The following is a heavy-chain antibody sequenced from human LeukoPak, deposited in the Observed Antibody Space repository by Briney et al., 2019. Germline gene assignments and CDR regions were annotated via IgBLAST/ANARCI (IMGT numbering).Heavy chain of an antibody. CDR1: GGSISSYY. CDR2: IYYSGST. D-gene: IGHD6-19*01. CDR3: ARDQGGSGWTAYYYYYGMDV. Sequence: SETLSLTCTVSGGSISSYYWSWIRQPPGKGLEWIGYIYYSGSTNYNPSLKSRVTISVDTSKNQFSLKLSSVTVADTAVYYCARDQGGSGWTAYYYYYGMDVWGQGTTVTVSS. J-gene: IGHJ6*02. V-gene: IGHV4-59*01.